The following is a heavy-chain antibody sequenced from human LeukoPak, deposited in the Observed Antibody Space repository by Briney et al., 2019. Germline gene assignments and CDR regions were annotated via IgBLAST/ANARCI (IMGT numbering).Heavy chain of an antibody. CDR1: GLTFSNFW. D-gene: IGHD3-16*01. CDR2: INHNGNVN. CDR3: ARGGGLDV. J-gene: IGHJ6*02. Sequence: GGSLRLSCTASGLTFSNFWMGWVRQAPGKGLEWVASINHNGNVNYYVDSVKGRFTISRDNAKNSLYLQMSNLRAEDTAVYFCARGGGLDVWGQGATVTVSS. V-gene: IGHV3-7*03.